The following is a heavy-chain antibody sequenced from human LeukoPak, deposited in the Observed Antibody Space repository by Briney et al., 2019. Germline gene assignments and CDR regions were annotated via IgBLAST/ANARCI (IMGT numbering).Heavy chain of an antibody. CDR1: GFAFSSYA. Sequence: GGSLRLSCAASGFAFSSYAMHRVRQAPGKGLEWVAVISYDGSNKYYADSVKGRFTISRDNSKNTLYLQMNSLRAEDTAVYYCARDPEFEYYDSSGYPFDYWGQGTLVTVSS. V-gene: IGHV3-30*04. CDR3: ARDPEFEYYDSSGYPFDY. CDR2: ISYDGSNK. D-gene: IGHD3-22*01. J-gene: IGHJ4*02.